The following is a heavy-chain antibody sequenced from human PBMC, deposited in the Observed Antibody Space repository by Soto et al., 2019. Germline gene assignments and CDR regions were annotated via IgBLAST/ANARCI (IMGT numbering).Heavy chain of an antibody. Sequence: PSETLFLTCTVSVGSISSYFCIFIRRPAWKGLEWIVRIFSSGTANYNPSLKSRVTVSVDTSKNQFSLKVRSVTAADTAVYYCARGEKDSKYNSGMDVWGQGTTVTVSS. CDR2: IFSSGTA. V-gene: IGHV4-4*07. D-gene: IGHD1-1*01. CDR3: ARGEKDSKYNSGMDV. J-gene: IGHJ6*02. CDR1: VGSISSYF.